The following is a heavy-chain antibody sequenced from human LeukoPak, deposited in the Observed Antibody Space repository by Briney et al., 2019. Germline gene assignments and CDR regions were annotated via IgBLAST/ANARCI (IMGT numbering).Heavy chain of an antibody. V-gene: IGHV3-21*01. CDR1: GFTFSSYS. Sequence: GGSLRLSCAASGFTFSSYSMNWVRQAPGKGLEWVSSISSSSSYIYYADLVKGRFTISRDNAKNSLYLQMNSLRAEDTAVYYCARDDSTQGTDYWGQGTLVTVSS. J-gene: IGHJ4*02. CDR3: ARDDSTQGTDY. CDR2: ISSSSSYI. D-gene: IGHD3-22*01.